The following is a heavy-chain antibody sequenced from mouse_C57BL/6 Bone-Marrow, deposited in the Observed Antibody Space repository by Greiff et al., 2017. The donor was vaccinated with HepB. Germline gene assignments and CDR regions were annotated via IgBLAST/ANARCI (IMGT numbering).Heavy chain of an antibody. CDR1: GFTFSDYY. J-gene: IGHJ4*01. Sequence: DVMLVESGGGLVQPGGSLKLSCAASGFTFSDYYMYWVRQTPEKRLEWVAYISNGGGSTYYPDTVKGRFTISRDNAKNTLYLQMSRLKSEDTAMYYCARQGLYAMDYWGQGTSVTVSS. CDR3: ARQGLYAMDY. V-gene: IGHV5-12*01. CDR2: ISNGGGST.